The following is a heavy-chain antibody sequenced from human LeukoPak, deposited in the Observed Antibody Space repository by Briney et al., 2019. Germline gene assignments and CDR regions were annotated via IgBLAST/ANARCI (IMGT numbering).Heavy chain of an antibody. CDR1: GGSISSYY. CDR2: IYTSGST. J-gene: IGHJ4*02. Sequence: PSETLSLTCTVSGGSISSYYWSWIRQPAGKGLEWIGRIYTSGSTNYSPSLKSRVTMSVDTSKNQFSLKLSSVTAADTAVYYCARDNPFGGVIGNDYWGQGTLVTVSS. V-gene: IGHV4-4*07. CDR3: ARDNPFGGVIGNDY. D-gene: IGHD3-16*02.